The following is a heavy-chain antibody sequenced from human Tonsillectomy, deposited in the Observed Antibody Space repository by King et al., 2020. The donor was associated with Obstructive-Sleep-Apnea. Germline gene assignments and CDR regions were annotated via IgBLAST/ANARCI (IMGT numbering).Heavy chain of an antibody. D-gene: IGHD4-17*01. CDR2: MYYSGNT. CDR3: ARAGSTVTSTSLLHWHFDL. V-gene: IGHV4-59*01. J-gene: IGHJ2*01. CDR1: GGSITSYY. Sequence: VQLQESGPGLVKPSETLSLMCTVSGGSITSYYWSWIRQPPGKGLEWIGYMYYSGNTNYNPSLKGRVTISVDTSKNQFSLKLSSVTAADTAVYYCARAGSTVTSTSLLHWHFDLWGRGTLVTVSS.